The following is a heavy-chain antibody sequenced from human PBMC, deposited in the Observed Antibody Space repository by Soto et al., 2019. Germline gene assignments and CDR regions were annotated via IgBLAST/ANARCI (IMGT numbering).Heavy chain of an antibody. CDR2: IYWDDDK. CDR1: GFSLSTGGVG. D-gene: IGHD2-21*02. V-gene: IGHV2-5*02. CDR3: AHSRCGGDCLQSYSSHYYYGLDV. J-gene: IGHJ6*02. Sequence: QITLKESGPTLVKPTQTLTLTCTFSGFSLSTGGVGVGWIRQPPGKALEWLALIYWDDDKRYSPSLKSRLTITKHTSKNQVVLTVTNMDPVDTATYYCAHSRCGGDCLQSYSSHYYYGLDVWGQGTTVTVSS.